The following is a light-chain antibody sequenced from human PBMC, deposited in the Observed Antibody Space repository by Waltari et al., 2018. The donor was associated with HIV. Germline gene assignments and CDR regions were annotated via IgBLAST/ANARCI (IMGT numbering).Light chain of an antibody. CDR3: ASWDDRVNGAV. CDR2: SDD. Sequence: QSVLTQPPSASGTPGRRVTISCSGTRPSIGSNTVSWYQHLPGMAPRLLIYSDDQRPAGVPERFSGSKSGASASLAISWLHSEDEGDYYCASWDDRVNGAVFGGGTQLTVL. CDR1: RPSIGSNT. J-gene: IGLJ7*01. V-gene: IGLV1-44*01.